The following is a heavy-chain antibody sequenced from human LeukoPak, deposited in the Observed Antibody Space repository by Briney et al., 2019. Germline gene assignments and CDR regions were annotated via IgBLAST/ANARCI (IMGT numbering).Heavy chain of an antibody. Sequence: GGSPRLSCAASGFTFSSYAMSWVRQAPGKGLEWVSAISGSGGSTYYADSVKGRFTISRDNSKNTLYLQMNSLRAEDTAVYYCAKVAAPYDYSNTGYFDYWGQGTLVTVSS. J-gene: IGHJ4*02. CDR2: ISGSGGST. CDR3: AKVAAPYDYSNTGYFDY. D-gene: IGHD4-11*01. V-gene: IGHV3-23*01. CDR1: GFTFSSYA.